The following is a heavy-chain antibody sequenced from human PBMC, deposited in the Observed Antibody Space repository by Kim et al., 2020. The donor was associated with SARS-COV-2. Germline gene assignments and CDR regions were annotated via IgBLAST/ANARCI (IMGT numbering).Heavy chain of an antibody. V-gene: IGHV1-24*01. Sequence: ASVKVSCKVSGYTLTELSIHWVRQAPGIGLEWMGGFDPEHDEINHPQKFQGRVTMTEDTSTDTAYMEMSGLRSEDTAIYYCVTLSRGYYYDVAGYYRAYWGQGTLVNVSS. D-gene: IGHD3-22*01. CDR2: FDPEHDEI. J-gene: IGHJ4*02. CDR3: VTLSRGYYYDVAGYYRAY. CDR1: GYTLTELS.